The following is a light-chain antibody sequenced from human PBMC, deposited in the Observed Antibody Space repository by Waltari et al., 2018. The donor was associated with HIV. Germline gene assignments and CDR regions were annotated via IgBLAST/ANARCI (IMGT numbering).Light chain of an antibody. J-gene: IGKJ2*01. CDR3: QHYYDWPPYT. V-gene: IGKV3-20*01. CDR2: GAS. Sequence: EIVLTQSPGTLSLSPGERATLSCRTSQGVSSSYLAWYQQKPGQAPRLLIYGASSRATGIPNRFSGSGSGTDFTLTISRLEPEDFAVYYCQHYYDWPPYTFGQGTKLEI. CDR1: QGVSSSY.